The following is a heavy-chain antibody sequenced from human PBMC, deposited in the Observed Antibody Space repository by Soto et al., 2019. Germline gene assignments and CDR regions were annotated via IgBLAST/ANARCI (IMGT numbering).Heavy chain of an antibody. CDR1: GGSISSAGYN. J-gene: IGHJ4*02. Sequence: PSETLSLTCTVSGGSISSAGYNWSWIRQHPGKGLEWIGYIYYSGSTYYNPSLKSRVTISVDTSKNHFSLNLMSLTAADTAVYYCATLPPRIVVTVLPIPSWGQGTQVTVSS. CDR2: IYYSGST. D-gene: IGHD2-21*01. V-gene: IGHV4-31*03. CDR3: ATLPPRIVVTVLPIPS.